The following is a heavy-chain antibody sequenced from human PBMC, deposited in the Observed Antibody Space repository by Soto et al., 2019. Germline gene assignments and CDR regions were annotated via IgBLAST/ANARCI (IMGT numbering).Heavy chain of an antibody. J-gene: IGHJ4*02. V-gene: IGHV1-2*02. D-gene: IGHD2-2*02. Sequence: ASVKVSCKTSGYIFTDYYIHWVRQAPGRGLEWMGWMNPNVGTTGYAQKFQGRVTMTRDTSISTAYMDVSSLTSDDTAIYYCVRAMTGAYCTSNSCYTEDYSGKGTLVTVSS. CDR1: GYIFTDYY. CDR3: VRAMTGAYCTSNSCYTEDY. CDR2: MNPNVGTT.